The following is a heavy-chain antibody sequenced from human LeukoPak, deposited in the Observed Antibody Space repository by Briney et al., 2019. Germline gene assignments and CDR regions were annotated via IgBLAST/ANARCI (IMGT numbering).Heavy chain of an antibody. CDR2: TRYDGSNK. CDR1: GFTFSSYA. Sequence: GGSLRLSCAASGFTFSSYAMSWVRQTPGKGLEWVAFTRYDGSNKYYADSVKGRFTIFRDNSKNTLYLQMNSLRAEDTAVYFCAKDLGTHSSSFYFDYWGQGTLVTVSS. J-gene: IGHJ4*02. CDR3: AKDLGTHSSSFYFDY. V-gene: IGHV3-30*02. D-gene: IGHD6-6*01.